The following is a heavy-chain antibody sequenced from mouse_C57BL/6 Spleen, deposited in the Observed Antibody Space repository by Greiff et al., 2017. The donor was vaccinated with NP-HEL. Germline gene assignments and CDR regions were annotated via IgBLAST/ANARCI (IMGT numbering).Heavy chain of an antibody. V-gene: IGHV1-80*01. J-gene: IGHJ4*01. CDR2: IYPGDGDT. CDR3: ARIYSIHYYAMDY. D-gene: IGHD2-5*01. CDR1: GYAFSSYW. Sequence: VQLQQSGAELVKPGASVKISCKASGYAFSSYWMNWVKQRPGKGLEWIGQIYPGDGDTNYNGKFKGKATLTADKSSSTAYMQLSSLTSEDSAVYCCARIYSIHYYAMDYWGQGTSVTVSS.